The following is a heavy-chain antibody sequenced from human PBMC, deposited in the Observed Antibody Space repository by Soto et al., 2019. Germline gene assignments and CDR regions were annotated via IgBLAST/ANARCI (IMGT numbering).Heavy chain of an antibody. V-gene: IGHV3-23*01. D-gene: IGHD6-13*01. Sequence: EAQLLESGGGLVQPGGSLRLSCAASGFTFSNYAMSWVRQAPGKGLEWFSAVTGSGGDTYYADSVKGRFTISRDNSDNTLYLQMNRLRAEDTAIYYCAKGSAGSRPYYFDYWGQGTLVTVSS. CDR2: VTGSGGDT. J-gene: IGHJ4*02. CDR3: AKGSAGSRPYYFDY. CDR1: GFTFSNYA.